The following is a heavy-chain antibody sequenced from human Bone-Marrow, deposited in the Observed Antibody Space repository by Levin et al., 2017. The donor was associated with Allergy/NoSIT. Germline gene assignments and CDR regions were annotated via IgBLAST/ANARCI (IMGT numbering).Heavy chain of an antibody. CDR1: GGTFSSYA. J-gene: IGHJ4*02. Sequence: SVKVSCKASGGTFSSYAISWVRQAPGQGLEWMGGIIPIFGTANYAQKFQGRVTITPDKSTSTAYMELSSLRSEDTAVYYCASTAVAGIGRPLWGQGTLVTVSS. V-gene: IGHV1-69*06. D-gene: IGHD6-19*01. CDR2: IIPIFGTA. CDR3: ASTAVAGIGRPL.